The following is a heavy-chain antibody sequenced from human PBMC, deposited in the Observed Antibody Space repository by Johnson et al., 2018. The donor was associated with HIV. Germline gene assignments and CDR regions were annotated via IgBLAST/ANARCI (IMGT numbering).Heavy chain of an antibody. CDR1: GFTFDDYG. J-gene: IGHJ3*02. Sequence: VQLVESGGGVVQPGRSLRLSCAASGFTFDDYGMSWVRQAPGKGLEWVSGIDWNGGRQAYVDSVKGRFTISRDNAKNSLYMEMNSLRAEDTALYYCARQHNYDSSGQGGGLDIWGQGTMVTVSS. V-gene: IGHV3-20*04. CDR2: IDWNGGRQ. D-gene: IGHD3-22*01. CDR3: ARQHNYDSSGQGGGLDI.